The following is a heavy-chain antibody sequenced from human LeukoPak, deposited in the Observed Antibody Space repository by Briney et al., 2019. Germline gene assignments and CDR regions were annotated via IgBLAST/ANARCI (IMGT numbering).Heavy chain of an antibody. D-gene: IGHD3-3*01. J-gene: IGHJ4*02. V-gene: IGHV3-21*01. Sequence: GGSLRLSCAASGFTFSSYIMNCVRQAPGKGLEWVSPISSSSSYIYYADSVNRRSNISRDNAKTSLYLQMNSLSAEATAVYYCERDPYDFWSQGTLVTVSS. CDR2: ISSSSSYI. CDR3: ERDPYDF. CDR1: GFTFSSYI.